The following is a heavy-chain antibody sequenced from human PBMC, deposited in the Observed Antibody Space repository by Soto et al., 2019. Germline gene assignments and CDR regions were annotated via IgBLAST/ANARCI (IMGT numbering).Heavy chain of an antibody. Sequence: KVSCKASGYTFTSYDINWVRQATGQGLEGMGWMNSNSGNTGYAQKFQCRVTMTRNTSISTGYMELSSLRSEDTAVYYCARLSWYYYDSSGYPTDAFDIWGQGTMVTVSS. CDR2: MNSNSGNT. J-gene: IGHJ3*02. V-gene: IGHV1-8*01. CDR1: GYTFTSYD. CDR3: ARLSWYYYDSSGYPTDAFDI. D-gene: IGHD3-22*01.